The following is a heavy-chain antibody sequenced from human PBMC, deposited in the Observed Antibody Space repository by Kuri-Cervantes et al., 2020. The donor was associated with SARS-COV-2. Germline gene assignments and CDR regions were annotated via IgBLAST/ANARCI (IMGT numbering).Heavy chain of an antibody. CDR2: IYYSGST. J-gene: IGHJ5*02. V-gene: IGHV4-31*01. CDR1: GGSISSGGYY. D-gene: IGHD6-13*01. Sequence: SETLSLTCTVSGGSISSGGYYWSWIRQHPGKGLEWIGYIYYSGSTYYNPSLKSLVTISVDTSKNQFSLKLSSVTAADTAVYYCAKGQQQLEERWGGHNWFDPWGQGTLVTVSS. CDR3: AKGQQQLEERWGGHNWFDP.